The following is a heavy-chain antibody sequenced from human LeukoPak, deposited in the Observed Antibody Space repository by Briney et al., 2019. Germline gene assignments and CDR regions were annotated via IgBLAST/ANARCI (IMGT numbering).Heavy chain of an antibody. CDR3: AREGPYYFDY. J-gene: IGHJ4*02. Sequence: GRSLRLSCAASGFTFSSYAMHWVRQAPGKGLECVAVISYDGSNKYYADSVKGRFTISRDNSKNTLYLQMNSLRAEDTALYYCAREGPYYFDYWGQGTLVTVSS. CDR1: GFTFSSYA. V-gene: IGHV3-30*04. CDR2: ISYDGSNK.